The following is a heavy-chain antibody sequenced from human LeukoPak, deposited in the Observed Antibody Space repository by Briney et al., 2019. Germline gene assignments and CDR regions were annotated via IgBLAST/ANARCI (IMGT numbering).Heavy chain of an antibody. D-gene: IGHD3-22*01. CDR1: GFTFSSYW. J-gene: IGHJ4*02. CDR3: ASEIVIQDYYDSSGYYYNY. CDR2: IKQDGSEK. V-gene: IGHV3-7*01. Sequence: QPGGSLRLSCAASGFTFSSYWMSWVRQAPGKGLEWVANIKQDGSEKYYVDSVKGRFTISRDNAKNSLYLQMNSLRAEDTAVYYCASEIVIQDYYDSSGYYYNYWGQGTLVTVSS.